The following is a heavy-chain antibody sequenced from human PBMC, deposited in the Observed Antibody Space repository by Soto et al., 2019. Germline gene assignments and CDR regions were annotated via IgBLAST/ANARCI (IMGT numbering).Heavy chain of an antibody. Sequence: SETLSLTCTVSGASISGGDYYWRWIRQPPGKGLEWIGYIYYSGSTYYNPSLKSRVTISVDTSKNQFSLKLSSVTAADTAVYYCARGAYNWNYFNYYYGMDVWGQGTTVT. CDR2: IYYSGST. D-gene: IGHD1-7*01. J-gene: IGHJ6*02. CDR3: ARGAYNWNYFNYYYGMDV. CDR1: GASISGGDYY. V-gene: IGHV4-30-4*01.